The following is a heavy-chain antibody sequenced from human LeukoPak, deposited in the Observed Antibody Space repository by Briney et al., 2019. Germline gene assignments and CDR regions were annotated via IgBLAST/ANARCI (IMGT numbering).Heavy chain of an antibody. CDR3: ARIPSQDRTWFDH. CDR1: GIAFSEYF. J-gene: IGHJ5*02. CDR2: ISGSGSYI. V-gene: IGHV3-11*04. Sequence: GGSLRLSCAASGIAFSEYFMTWIRQAPGKGPEWLSHISGSGSYIYYADSVKGRFTISRDNAKNALYLQMNSLRADDTAIYYCARIPSQDRTWFDHWGQGTLVTVSS. D-gene: IGHD2-15*01.